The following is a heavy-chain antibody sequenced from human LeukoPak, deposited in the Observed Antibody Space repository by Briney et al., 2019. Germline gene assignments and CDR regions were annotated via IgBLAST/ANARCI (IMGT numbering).Heavy chain of an antibody. CDR2: INPNSGGT. J-gene: IGHJ4*02. D-gene: IGHD3-3*01. CDR3: ARDHSITIFGVVSYDY. V-gene: IGHV1-2*02. Sequence: ASVKVSCKASGYTFTGYYMHWVRQAPGQGLEWMGWINPNSGGTNYAQKFQGRVTMTRDTSISTAYMELSRLRSDDTAVYYCARDHSITIFGVVSYDYWGQGTLVTVSS. CDR1: GYTFTGYY.